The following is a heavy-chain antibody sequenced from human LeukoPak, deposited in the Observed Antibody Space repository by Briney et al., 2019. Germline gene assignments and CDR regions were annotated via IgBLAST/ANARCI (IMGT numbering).Heavy chain of an antibody. CDR2: INYDGSQK. J-gene: IGHJ4*01. CDR1: GFVFKNYW. CDR3: GKSEVTIPDFH. Sequence: HPGGSLRLSCAASGFVFKNYWMSWVRQAPGKGLEWLANINYDGSQKYHVDSVKGRFTISRDNDKNSLYLQMNSLRVEDTAVYYCGKSEVTIPDFHWGQGTPVTVSS. V-gene: IGHV3-7*01. D-gene: IGHD2-21*02.